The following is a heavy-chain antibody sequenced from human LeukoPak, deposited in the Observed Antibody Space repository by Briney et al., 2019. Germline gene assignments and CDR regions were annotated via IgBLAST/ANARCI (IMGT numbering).Heavy chain of an antibody. CDR3: AKGGRWLHHDY. V-gene: IGHV3-23*01. J-gene: IGHJ4*02. D-gene: IGHD5-24*01. CDR2: ISGSGGST. Sequence: GGSLRLSCAASGFTVSSNYMSWVRQAPGKGLEWVSAISGSGGSTYYADSVKGRFTISRDNSKNTLYLQMNSLRAEDTAVYYCAKGGRWLHHDYWGQGTLVTVSS. CDR1: GFTVSSNY.